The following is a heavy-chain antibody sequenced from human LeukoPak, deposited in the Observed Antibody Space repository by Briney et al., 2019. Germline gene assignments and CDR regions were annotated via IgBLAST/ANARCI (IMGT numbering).Heavy chain of an antibody. V-gene: IGHV3-48*02. CDR2: ISSSTSTI. J-gene: IGHJ3*02. Sequence: PGGSLRLSCAASGFTFSSYSMNWARQAPGKGLEWVSYISSSTSTIYYADSVKGRFTISRDNAKNSLYLQMNSLRDEDTAVYYCARDAAAWVWGYDSFDIWGQGTMVTVPS. CDR1: GFTFSSYS. CDR3: ARDAAAWVWGYDSFDI. D-gene: IGHD7-27*01.